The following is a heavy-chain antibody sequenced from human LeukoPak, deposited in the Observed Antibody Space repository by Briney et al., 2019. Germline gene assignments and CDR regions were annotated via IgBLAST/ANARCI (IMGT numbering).Heavy chain of an antibody. Sequence: ASVKVSCKASGYTFTSYDINWVRQATGQGLEWMGWMNPNSGNTGYAQKFQGRVTMTRNTSISTAYMELSSLRSEDTAVYYCATHVITVFSTSPWRGFDYWGQGTLVIVSS. J-gene: IGHJ4*02. CDR1: GYTFTSYD. CDR3: ATHVITVFSTSPWRGFDY. D-gene: IGHD6-6*01. CDR2: MNPNSGNT. V-gene: IGHV1-8*01.